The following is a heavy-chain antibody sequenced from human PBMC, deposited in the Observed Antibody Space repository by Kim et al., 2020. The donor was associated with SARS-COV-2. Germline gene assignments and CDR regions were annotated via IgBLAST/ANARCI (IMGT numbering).Heavy chain of an antibody. D-gene: IGHD3-16*01. J-gene: IGHJ3*02. Sequence: GGSLRLSCTASGFTFGDYPMNWVRQAPGKGLEWVGYIRTRAYGATTEYAASVKDRFTISREDSESIAYLQMNSLKIEDTAMYYCSRAVRLTGDAFDIWGQGTMVTVSS. V-gene: IGHV3-49*04. CDR3: SRAVRLTGDAFDI. CDR2: IRTRAYGATT. CDR1: GFTFGDYP.